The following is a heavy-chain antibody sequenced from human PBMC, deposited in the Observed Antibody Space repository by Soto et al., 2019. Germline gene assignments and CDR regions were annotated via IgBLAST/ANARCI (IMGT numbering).Heavy chain of an antibody. CDR1: GFSFDTYA. CDR3: ARDRRSRNTIFGVVFWC. J-gene: IGHJ4*02. CDR2: VSASGERT. D-gene: IGHD3-3*02. Sequence: GGSLRLSCAASGFSFDTYAMTWVRQAPGKGLDWVSAVSASGERTYYADSVRGRFIISRDNSKNMLFLEMNGLRGEDSAVYYCARDRRSRNTIFGVVFWCWGKGTLGNVSS. V-gene: IGHV3-23*01.